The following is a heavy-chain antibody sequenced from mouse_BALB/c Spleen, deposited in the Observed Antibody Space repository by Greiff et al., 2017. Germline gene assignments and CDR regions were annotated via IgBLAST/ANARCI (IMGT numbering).Heavy chain of an antibody. J-gene: IGHJ3*01. V-gene: IGHV14-4*02. D-gene: IGHD2-2*01. CDR1: GFNIKDYY. CDR3: NACPPYGNDSWFAY. CDR2: IDPENGDT. Sequence: EVQLQQSGAELVRSGASVKLSCTASGFNIKDYYMHWVKQRPEQGLEWIGWIDPENGDTEYAPKFQGKATMTADTSSNTAYLQLSSLTSEDTAVYYCNACPPYGNDSWFAYWGQGTLVTVSA.